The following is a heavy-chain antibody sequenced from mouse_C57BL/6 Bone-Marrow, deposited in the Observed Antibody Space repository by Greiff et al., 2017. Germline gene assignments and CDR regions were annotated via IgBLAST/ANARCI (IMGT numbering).Heavy chain of an antibody. CDR3: ARQRWDCYAMDY. CDR1: GFTFSDYG. V-gene: IGHV5-15*01. CDR2: ISNLAYSI. D-gene: IGHD4-1*01. Sequence: EVKLQESGGGLVQPGGSLKLSCAASGFTFSDYGMAWVRQAPRKGPEWVAFISNLAYSIYYADTVTGRFTNSRENAKNTLYLEMSSLRSEDTAMYYCARQRWDCYAMDYWGQGTSVTVSS. J-gene: IGHJ4*01.